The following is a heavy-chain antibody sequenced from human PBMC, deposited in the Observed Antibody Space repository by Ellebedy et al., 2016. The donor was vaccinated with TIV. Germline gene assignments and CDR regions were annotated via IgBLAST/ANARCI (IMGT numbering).Heavy chain of an antibody. Sequence: PGGSLRLSCAASGFTFSTYWMHRVRQAPGKGLVWVSRINGDESITNHADSVKGRFTISRDNAKNTLYLQMNSLRAEDTAVYYCAMTNGWQYFQRWGQGTLVTVSS. J-gene: IGHJ1*01. CDR2: INGDESIT. V-gene: IGHV3-74*01. CDR1: GFTFSTYW. D-gene: IGHD6-19*01. CDR3: AMTNGWQYFQR.